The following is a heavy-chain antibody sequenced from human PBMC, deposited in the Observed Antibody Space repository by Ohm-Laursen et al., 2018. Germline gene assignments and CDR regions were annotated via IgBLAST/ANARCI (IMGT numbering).Heavy chain of an antibody. CDR2: IKRQSDGVTT. D-gene: IGHD6-19*01. J-gene: IGHJ1*01. CDR3: TKIAVVDNSYFQQ. Sequence: SLRLSCTASGFSFNNAWMSWVRQAPGKGLEWVGRIKRQSDGVTTDYAAPVKGRFTISRDDSKNTLYLQMNSLKTEDTAVYYCTKIAVVDNSYFQQWGQGTLVTVSS. V-gene: IGHV3-15*01. CDR1: GFSFNNAW.